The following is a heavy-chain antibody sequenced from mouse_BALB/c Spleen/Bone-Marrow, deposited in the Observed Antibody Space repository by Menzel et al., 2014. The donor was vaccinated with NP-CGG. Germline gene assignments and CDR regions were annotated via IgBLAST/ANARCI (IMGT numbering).Heavy chain of an antibody. D-gene: IGHD2-1*01. CDR1: GYAFSTYW. Sequence: QVQLQQSGAELVRPGSSVKISCKASGYAFSTYWLNWVKQRPGQGLEWIGQVSPGDGDTNYNEKFRGKVTLTADKSSSTAYIQHSSLTSEDSAVYFCARVYYGNLDHWGQGTTLTVSS. CDR2: VSPGDGDT. J-gene: IGHJ2*01. V-gene: IGHV1-80*01. CDR3: ARVYYGNLDH.